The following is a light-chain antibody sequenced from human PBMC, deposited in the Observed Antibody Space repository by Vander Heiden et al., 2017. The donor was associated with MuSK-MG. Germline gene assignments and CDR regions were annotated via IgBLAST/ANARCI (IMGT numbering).Light chain of an antibody. J-gene: IGKJ3*01. Sequence: DIQMTQSPSSLSASVGDRVTITCQANQDMSNYLNWYQHTPGKAPQLLLNYASNLETGVPSTFCGSGAGTEFSPTISSLQPEDIATYYCQQYDHILLGAFGHGTKVHIK. CDR2: YAS. V-gene: IGKV1-33*01. CDR3: QQYDHILLGA. CDR1: QDMSNY.